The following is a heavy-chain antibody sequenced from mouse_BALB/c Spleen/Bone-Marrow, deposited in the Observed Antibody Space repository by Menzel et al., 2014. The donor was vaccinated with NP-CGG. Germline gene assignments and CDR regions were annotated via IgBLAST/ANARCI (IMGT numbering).Heavy chain of an antibody. V-gene: IGHV5-17*02. J-gene: IGHJ4*01. D-gene: IGHD2-4*01. CDR3: ARKGAMITHYYAMDY. CDR1: GFTFSSFG. CDR2: ISNGSSTI. Sequence: EVKLVESGGGLVQPGGSRKLSCAASGFTFSSFGVHWVRQAPEKGLEWVAYISNGSSTIYYADTEKGRFTISRDNPKNTLFLQMTSLRSEDTAMYYCARKGAMITHYYAMDYWGQGTSVTVSS.